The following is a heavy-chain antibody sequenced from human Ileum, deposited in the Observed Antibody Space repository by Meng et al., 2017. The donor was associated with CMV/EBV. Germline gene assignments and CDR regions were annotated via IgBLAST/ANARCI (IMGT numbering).Heavy chain of an antibody. CDR3: AKSNRQLRGSDY. V-gene: IGHV3-33*06. CDR1: GFTFSSYG. CDR2: IWYDGSNK. D-gene: IGHD6-6*01. J-gene: IGHJ4*02. Sequence: CGASGFTFSSYGMHWVRQAPGKGLEWVAVIWYDGSNKYYADSVKGRFTISRDNSKNTLYLQMNSLRAEDTAVYYCAKSNRQLRGSDYWGQGTLVTVSS.